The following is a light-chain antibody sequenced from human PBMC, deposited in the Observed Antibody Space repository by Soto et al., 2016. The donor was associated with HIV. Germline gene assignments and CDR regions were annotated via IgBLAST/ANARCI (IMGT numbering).Light chain of an antibody. Sequence: IQLTQSPSSLSASVGDRVTITCRASQGISSWLAWYQQKPGKAPKLLIYKASGLETGVPSRFSGSGSGTEFTLTITNLQPDDFATYYCQQYNSYYTFGQGTKLEIK. CDR1: QGISSW. CDR3: QQYNSYYT. J-gene: IGKJ2*01. V-gene: IGKV1-5*03. CDR2: KAS.